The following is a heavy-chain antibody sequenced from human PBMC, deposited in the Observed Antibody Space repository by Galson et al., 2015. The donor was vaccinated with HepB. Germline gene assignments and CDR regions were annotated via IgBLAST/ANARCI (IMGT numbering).Heavy chain of an antibody. D-gene: IGHD6-6*01. CDR2: FMPMFGAA. V-gene: IGHV1-69*13. CDR3: ARGLGPRPGFSYYYYMDV. Sequence: SVKVSCKASRGAFSNYAISWVRQAPGQGLEWMGGFMPMFGAANYAQRFQGRVTITVDESTSTGYMELRSLRSEDTAVYYCARGLGPRPGFSYYYYMDVWGKGTTVTVSS. J-gene: IGHJ6*03. CDR1: RGAFSNYA.